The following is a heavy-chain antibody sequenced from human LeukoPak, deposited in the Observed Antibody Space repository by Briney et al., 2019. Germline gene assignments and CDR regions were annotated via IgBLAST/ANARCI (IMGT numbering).Heavy chain of an antibody. Sequence: SETLSLTCTVSGGSISSGSYYWSWIRQPAGKGLEWIGRIYTSGSINYNPSLKSRVTISVDTSKNQFSLKLSSVTAADTAVYYCARDDYYDSSGHDYWGQGTLVTVSS. CDR1: GGSISSGSYY. J-gene: IGHJ4*02. CDR3: ARDDYYDSSGHDY. D-gene: IGHD3-22*01. V-gene: IGHV4-61*02. CDR2: IYTSGSI.